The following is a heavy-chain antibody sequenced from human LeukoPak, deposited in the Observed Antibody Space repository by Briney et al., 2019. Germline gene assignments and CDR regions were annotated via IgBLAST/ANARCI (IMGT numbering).Heavy chain of an antibody. Sequence: GASVKVSCKASGYTFTSYGISWVRQAPGQGLEWMGWISAYNGNTNYAQKLQGRVTKTTDTSTSTAYMELRSLRSDDTAVYYCARGGYCSSTSCLNWFDPWGQGTLVTVSS. V-gene: IGHV1-18*01. CDR3: ARGGYCSSTSCLNWFDP. J-gene: IGHJ5*02. CDR2: ISAYNGNT. D-gene: IGHD2-2*01. CDR1: GYTFTSYG.